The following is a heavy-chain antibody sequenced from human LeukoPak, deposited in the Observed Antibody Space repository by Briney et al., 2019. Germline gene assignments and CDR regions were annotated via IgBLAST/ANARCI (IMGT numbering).Heavy chain of an antibody. J-gene: IGHJ6*03. Sequence: SETLSLTCAVYGGSFSGYYWSWIRQPPGKGLEWIGETNHSGSTNYNPSLKSRVTISVDTSKNQFSLKLSSVTAADTAVYYCARRYYYYYMDVWGKGTTVTVSS. CDR2: TNHSGST. CDR3: ARRYYYYYMDV. CDR1: GGSFSGYY. V-gene: IGHV4-34*01.